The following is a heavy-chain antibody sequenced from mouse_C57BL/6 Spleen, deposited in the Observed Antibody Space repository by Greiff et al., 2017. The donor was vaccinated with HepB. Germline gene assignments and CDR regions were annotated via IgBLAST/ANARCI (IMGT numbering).Heavy chain of an antibody. Sequence: EVQVVESGPGLVKPSQSLSLTCSVTGYSITSGYYWNWIRQFPGNKLEWMGYISYDGSNNYNPSLKNRISITRDTSKNQFFLKLNSVTTEDTATYYGASGIYYDYAWFAYWGQGTLVTVSA. J-gene: IGHJ3*01. CDR3: ASGIYYDYAWFAY. D-gene: IGHD2-4*01. CDR2: ISYDGSN. V-gene: IGHV3-6*01. CDR1: GYSITSGYY.